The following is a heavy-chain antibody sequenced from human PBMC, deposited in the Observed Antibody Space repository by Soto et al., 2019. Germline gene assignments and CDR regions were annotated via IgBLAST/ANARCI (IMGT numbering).Heavy chain of an antibody. D-gene: IGHD2-2*02. V-gene: IGHV3-74*01. CDR2: INGDGSYT. CDR1: GFTFSTYW. J-gene: IGHJ4*02. Sequence: EVQLVESGGGLVQPGGSLRLSCAASGFTFSTYWMHWVRQAPEKGLLWVSHINGDGSYTDFADSVKGRFTISRDNAKNTVYLQMQSLRVEDTAVYFCARDYCSSTSCYTPGGYWGQGTLVTVSS. CDR3: ARDYCSSTSCYTPGGY.